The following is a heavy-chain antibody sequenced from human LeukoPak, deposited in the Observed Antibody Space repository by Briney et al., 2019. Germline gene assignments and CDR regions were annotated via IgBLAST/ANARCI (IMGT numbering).Heavy chain of an antibody. CDR1: GGSINSENYF. J-gene: IGHJ4*02. CDR2: INFSGST. CDR3: ARDGHHTYDYSPYYFDY. Sequence: SETLSLTCSVSGGSINSENYFWSWIRQPAGKGLEWIGRINFSGSTNSNPALESRVTISVNTSKNQFSLKLRSVTAADTAMYFCARDGHHTYDYSPYYFDYWGQGVLVTVSS. D-gene: IGHD3-16*01. V-gene: IGHV4-61*02.